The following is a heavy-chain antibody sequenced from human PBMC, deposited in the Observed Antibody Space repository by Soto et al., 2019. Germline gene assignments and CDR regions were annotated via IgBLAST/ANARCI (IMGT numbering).Heavy chain of an antibody. J-gene: IGHJ4*02. D-gene: IGHD3-22*01. Sequence: PGGSLRLSCAASGFTFSSYAMSWVRQAPGKGLEWVSAISGSGGSTYYADSVKGRFTISRDNSKNTLYLQMNSLRAEDTAVYYCAKCGQDHNFSGYYFLVYWGQGTLVTVSS. CDR1: GFTFSSYA. CDR3: AKCGQDHNFSGYYFLVY. V-gene: IGHV3-23*01. CDR2: ISGSGGST.